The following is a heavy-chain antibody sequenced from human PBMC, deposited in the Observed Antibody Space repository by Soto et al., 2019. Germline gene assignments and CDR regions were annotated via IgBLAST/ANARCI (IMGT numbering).Heavy chain of an antibody. CDR2: ISAYNGNT. Sequence: ASVKVSCKASGYTFTSYGISWVRQAPGQGLEWMGWISAYNGNTNYAQKLQGRVTMTTDTSTSTAYMELRSLRSDDTAVYYCAREGRYITIFGVVIVPDYYYMDVWGKGTTVTVSS. D-gene: IGHD3-3*01. J-gene: IGHJ6*03. CDR1: GYTFTSYG. V-gene: IGHV1-18*01. CDR3: AREGRYITIFGVVIVPDYYYMDV.